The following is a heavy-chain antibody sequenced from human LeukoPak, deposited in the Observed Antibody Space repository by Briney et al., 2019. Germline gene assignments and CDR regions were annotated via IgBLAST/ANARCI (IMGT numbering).Heavy chain of an antibody. V-gene: IGHV3-7*01. J-gene: IGHJ4*02. Sequence: GGSLRLSCAASGFTFSDYYMSWVRQAPGKGLEWVANIKQDGSEKYYVDSVKGRFTISRDNAKNSLYLQMNSLRAEDTAVYYCARGRRNSLDYWGQGTLVTVSS. CDR2: IKQDGSEK. D-gene: IGHD1-1*01. CDR3: ARGRRNSLDY. CDR1: GFTFSDYY.